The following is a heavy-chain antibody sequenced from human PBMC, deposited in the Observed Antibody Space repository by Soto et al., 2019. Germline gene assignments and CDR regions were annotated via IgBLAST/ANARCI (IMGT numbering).Heavy chain of an antibody. CDR2: ISYDGSNK. J-gene: IGHJ1*01. CDR3: ARGTSQLVCRYFQH. D-gene: IGHD2-2*01. CDR1: GFTFSSYA. V-gene: IGHV3-30-3*01. Sequence: QVQLVESGGGVVQPGRSLRLSCAASGFTFSSYAMHWVRQAPGKGLEWVAVISYDGSNKYYADSVKGRFTISRDNSKNTLYLQMNSLRAEDTAVYYCARGTSQLVCRYFQHWGQGTLVTVSS.